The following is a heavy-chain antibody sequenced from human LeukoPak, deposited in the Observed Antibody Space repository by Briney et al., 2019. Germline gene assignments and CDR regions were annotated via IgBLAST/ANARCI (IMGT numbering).Heavy chain of an antibody. V-gene: IGHV3-30*02. CDR3: ACSTAAGTSFDY. CDR1: GFTFSSYA. Sequence: GGSLRLSCAASGFTFSSYAMHWVRQAPGKGLEWVAFIRYDGSNKYYADSVKGRFTISRDNSKNTLYLQMNSLRAEDTAVYYCACSTAAGTSFDYWGQGTLVTVSS. CDR2: IRYDGSNK. D-gene: IGHD6-13*01. J-gene: IGHJ4*02.